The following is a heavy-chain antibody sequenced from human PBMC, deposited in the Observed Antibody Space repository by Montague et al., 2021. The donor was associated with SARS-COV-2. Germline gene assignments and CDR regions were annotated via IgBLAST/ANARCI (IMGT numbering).Heavy chain of an antibody. CDR1: GGSISSTSYY. CDR2: ISYSGST. J-gene: IGHJ3*02. CDR3: ARHITGSGNAFDI. V-gene: IGHV4-39*01. D-gene: IGHD3-10*01. Sequence: SETLSLTCTVSGGSISSTSYYWGWIRQPPGKGLEWIGSISYSGSTYYKSSLKSRVTISVDTSKNQFSPRLSSVTAADTAVYYCARHITGSGNAFDIWGQGTMVTVSS.